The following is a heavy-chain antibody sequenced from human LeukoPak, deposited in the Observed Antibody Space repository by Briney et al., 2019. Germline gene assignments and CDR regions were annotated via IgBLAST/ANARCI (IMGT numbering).Heavy chain of an antibody. CDR3: AKHPGPYGGNPFNS. V-gene: IGHV3-23*01. CDR1: GFTFNNYA. D-gene: IGHD4-23*01. Sequence: GGSLRLSCAASGFTFNNYALSWVRQAPGKGLEWVSTISDSSAGTYHAASVKGRFTISRDNSKNTVFLHMNSLRAEDTALYYCAKHPGPYGGNPFNSWGLGTLVTVSS. CDR2: ISDSSAGT. J-gene: IGHJ4*02.